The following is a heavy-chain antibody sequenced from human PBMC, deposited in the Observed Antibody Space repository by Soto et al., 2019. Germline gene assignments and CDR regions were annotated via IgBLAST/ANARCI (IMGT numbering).Heavy chain of an antibody. Sequence: QVQLVESGGGVVQPGMSLRLSCAASGFTFSSYSMHWVRQAPGKGLEWVAVISYDGSNKDYADSVKGRFTISRDNSKNTLFLELNSLRPEDTAIHYCARDYYDSSGYFDGFDVWGQGTVVTVYS. CDR1: GFTFSSYS. V-gene: IGHV3-30-3*01. J-gene: IGHJ3*01. CDR2: ISYDGSNK. CDR3: ARDYYDSSGYFDGFDV. D-gene: IGHD3-22*01.